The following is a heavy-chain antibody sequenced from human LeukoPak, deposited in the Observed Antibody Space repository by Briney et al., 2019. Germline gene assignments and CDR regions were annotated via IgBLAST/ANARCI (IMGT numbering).Heavy chain of an antibody. CDR3: ARAGYGDFFDY. CDR2: IYHSGST. D-gene: IGHD4-17*01. J-gene: IGHJ4*02. CDR1: GGSISSGGYS. V-gene: IGHV4-30-2*01. Sequence: PSETLSLTCAVSGGSISSGGYSWSWIRQLPGKGLEWIGYIYHSGSTYYNPSLKSRVTISVDRSKNQFSLKLSSVTAADTAVYYCARAGYGDFFDYWGQGTLVTVSS.